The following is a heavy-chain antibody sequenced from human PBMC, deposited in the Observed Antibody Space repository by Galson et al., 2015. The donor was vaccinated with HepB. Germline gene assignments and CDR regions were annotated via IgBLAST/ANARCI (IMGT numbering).Heavy chain of an antibody. V-gene: IGHV2-26*01. D-gene: IGHD6-19*01. Sequence: PALVNPTQTLTLTCTVSGFSLSNARMGVSWIRQPPGKALEWLAHIFSNDEKSYSTSLKSRLTISKDTSKSQVVLTMTNMDPVDTATYYCARTGAVAAGAFDIWGQGTMVTVSS. CDR1: GFSLSNARMG. J-gene: IGHJ3*02. CDR2: IFSNDEK. CDR3: ARTGAVAAGAFDI.